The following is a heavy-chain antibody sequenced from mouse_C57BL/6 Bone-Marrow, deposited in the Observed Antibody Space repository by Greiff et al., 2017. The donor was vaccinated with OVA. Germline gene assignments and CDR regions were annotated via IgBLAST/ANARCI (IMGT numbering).Heavy chain of an antibody. Sequence: QVHVKQSGAELARPGASVKLSCKASGYTFTSYGISWVKQSTGQGLEWIGVIYPRSGNTYYNEKFKGKATLTVDKSSSTAYMELRSLTSEDSAVYSGAKSLWYLSCFDYWGQGTTLTVSS. CDR3: AKSLWYLSCFDY. CDR2: IYPRSGNT. D-gene: IGHD2-1*01. CDR1: GYTFTSYG. V-gene: IGHV1-81*01. J-gene: IGHJ2*01.